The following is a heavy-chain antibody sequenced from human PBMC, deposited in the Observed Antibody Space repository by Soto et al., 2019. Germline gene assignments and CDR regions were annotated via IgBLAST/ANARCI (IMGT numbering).Heavy chain of an antibody. V-gene: IGHV3-33*01. CDR1: GFTFSSYG. CDR3: ASLGRDSDYGDYLFSFDY. Sequence: GGSLRLSCAASGFTFSSYGMHWVRQAPGKGLEWVAVIWYDGSNKYYADSVKGRFTISRDNSKNTLYLQMNSLRAEDTAVYYCASLGRDSDYGDYLFSFDYWGQGTLVTVSS. D-gene: IGHD4-17*01. CDR2: IWYDGSNK. J-gene: IGHJ4*02.